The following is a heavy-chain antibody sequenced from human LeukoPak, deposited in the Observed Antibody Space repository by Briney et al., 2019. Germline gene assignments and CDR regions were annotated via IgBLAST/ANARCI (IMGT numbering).Heavy chain of an antibody. V-gene: IGHV1-18*01. CDR2: ISTYDGNT. CDR1: GYTFITYG. J-gene: IGHJ4*02. Sequence: ASVKVSCKASGYTFITYGITWVRQAPGEGLEWMGGISTYDGNTNYAQKFQGRVTMTTDTSTSTAYMELRSLRSDDTAVYYCARALYSNYVRALYYFDFWGQGMLVTVSS. D-gene: IGHD4-11*01. CDR3: ARALYSNYVRALYYFDF.